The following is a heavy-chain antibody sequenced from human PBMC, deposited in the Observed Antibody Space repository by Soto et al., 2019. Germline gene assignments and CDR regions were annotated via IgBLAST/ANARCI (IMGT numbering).Heavy chain of an antibody. D-gene: IGHD6-13*01. CDR2: IIPIFGIA. V-gene: IGHV1-69*13. CDR3: AVGYSRSWQNFYYYYGMDV. Sequence: LVKVSCKASGGTFSSYAIRWVRQAPGRGLQWMGGIIPIFGIANYAQKFQGGVTITADESTSTAYMELSSLRSEDTAVYYCAVGYSRSWQNFYYYYGMDVWGQGTTVTVSS. CDR1: GGTFSSYA. J-gene: IGHJ6*02.